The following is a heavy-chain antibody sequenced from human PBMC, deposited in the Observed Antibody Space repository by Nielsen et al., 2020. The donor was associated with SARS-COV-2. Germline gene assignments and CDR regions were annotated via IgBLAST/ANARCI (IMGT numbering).Heavy chain of an antibody. V-gene: IGHV7-4-1*01. CDR3: ARDRGDGYNSGVDY. D-gene: IGHD5-24*01. J-gene: IGHJ4*02. Sequence: ASVKVSCKASGYTFADYSITWVRQAPGQGLEWMGWINTNTGNPTYAQGFTGRFVFSLDTSVSTAYLQIDSLEAEDTAVYYCARDRGDGYNSGVDYWGQGTLVTVSS. CDR1: GYTFADYS. CDR2: INTNTGNP.